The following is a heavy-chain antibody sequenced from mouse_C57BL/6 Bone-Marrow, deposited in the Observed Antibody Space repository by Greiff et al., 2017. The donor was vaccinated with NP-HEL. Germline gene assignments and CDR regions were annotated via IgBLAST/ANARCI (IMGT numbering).Heavy chain of an antibody. V-gene: IGHV1-81*01. CDR2: IYPRSGNT. Sequence: VQLQQSGAELARPGASVKLSCKASGYTFTSYGISWVKQRTGQGLEWIGEIYPRSGNTYYNEKFKGKATLTADKSSSAAYMERRSLTSEDSAVYFCARESLYYYGSSAWFAYWGQGTLVTVSA. CDR3: ARESLYYYGSSAWFAY. D-gene: IGHD1-1*01. CDR1: GYTFTSYG. J-gene: IGHJ3*01.